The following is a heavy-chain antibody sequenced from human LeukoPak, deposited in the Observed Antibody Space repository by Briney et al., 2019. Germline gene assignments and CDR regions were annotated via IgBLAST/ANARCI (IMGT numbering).Heavy chain of an antibody. V-gene: IGHV1-69*05. CDR3: ARTPRYDFWSGSQLDAFDI. CDR1: GGTFGSYA. D-gene: IGHD3-3*01. J-gene: IGHJ3*02. CDR2: IIPIFGTA. Sequence: ASVKVSCKASGGTFGSYAISWVRQAPGQGLEWMGGIIPIFGTANYAQKFQGRVTITTDESTSTAYMELSSLRSEDTAVYYCARTPRYDFWSGSQLDAFDIWGQGTMVTVSS.